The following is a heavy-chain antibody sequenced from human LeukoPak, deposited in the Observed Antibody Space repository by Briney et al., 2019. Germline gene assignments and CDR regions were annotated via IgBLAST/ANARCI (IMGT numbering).Heavy chain of an antibody. V-gene: IGHV3-33*01. D-gene: IGHD7-27*01. J-gene: IGHJ2*01. CDR3: ARDLAAGEHFYFDL. CDR1: GFIFSNYG. Sequence: GGSLRLSCAASGFIFSNYGMHWVCQAPGKGLEGVALIWYDGNNKYYADSVKGRFTVSRDNSKNTLYLQMNSLRAEDTAVYYCARDLAAGEHFYFDLWGRGALVTVSS. CDR2: IWYDGNNK.